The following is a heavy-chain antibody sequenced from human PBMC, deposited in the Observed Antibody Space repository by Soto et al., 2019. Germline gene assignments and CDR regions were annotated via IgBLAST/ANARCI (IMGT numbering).Heavy chain of an antibody. D-gene: IGHD6-6*01. Sequence: AAVKVTCKASGFTFTDYGISWVRQAPGQGLEWMGWINAYNGNTNSAQKVQGRVSMTRDTSTSTAYMELRNLTSDDTAVYYCARDRAYSTSSTQIDYWGQGTLVTV. CDR3: ARDRAYSTSSTQIDY. CDR1: GFTFTDYG. CDR2: INAYNGNT. V-gene: IGHV1-18*01. J-gene: IGHJ4*02.